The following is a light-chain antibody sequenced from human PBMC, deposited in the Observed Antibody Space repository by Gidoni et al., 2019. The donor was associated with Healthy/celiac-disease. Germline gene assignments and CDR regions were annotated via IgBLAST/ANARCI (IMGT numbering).Light chain of an antibody. CDR2: GAS. CDR1: QSVSSSY. V-gene: IGKV3-20*01. J-gene: IGKJ2*01. CDR3: QQYGSSLYT. Sequence: DSVLTQSPGSLSLSPGERATLSCRASQSVSSSYLAWYQQKTGQAPWLLIYGASSRGTGIPDRFSGSGSGTDFTLTISRLEPEDVAVYYCQQYGSSLYTFGQGTKLEIK.